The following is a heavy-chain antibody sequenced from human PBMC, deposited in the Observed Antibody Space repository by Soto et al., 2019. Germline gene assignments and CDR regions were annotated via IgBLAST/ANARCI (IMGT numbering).Heavy chain of an antibody. V-gene: IGHV1-69*19. Sequence: QVQLVQSGAEMKKPGSSVKVSCQSSGGTFNTYAMNWVRQAPGQGPEWMGDISPMFGAANYAPTFQGRVTITADASTGTSYMQLSSLTSEDTALYFCAMEVQVHTPAFVYWGQGTLVTVSS. CDR2: ISPMFGAA. CDR3: AMEVQVHTPAFVY. CDR1: GGTFNTYA. J-gene: IGHJ4*02. D-gene: IGHD3-10*01.